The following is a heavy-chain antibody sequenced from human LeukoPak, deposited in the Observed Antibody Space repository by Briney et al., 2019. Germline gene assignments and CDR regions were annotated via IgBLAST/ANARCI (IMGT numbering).Heavy chain of an antibody. Sequence: SETLSLTCTVSGDSISSFHWNWIRQPAGKGLEWIGRIYTSGSTNYNPSLKSRVTMSVDTSKNQFSLKLSSVTAADTAVYYCARDYIVVVPAAIWDSHYYYYMDVWGKGTTVTVSS. CDR2: IYTSGST. J-gene: IGHJ6*03. CDR3: ARDYIVVVPAAIWDSHYYYYMDV. D-gene: IGHD2-2*02. CDR1: GDSISSFH. V-gene: IGHV4-4*07.